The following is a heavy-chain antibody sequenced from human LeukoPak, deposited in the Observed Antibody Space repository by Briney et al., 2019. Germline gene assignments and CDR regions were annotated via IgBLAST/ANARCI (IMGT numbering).Heavy chain of an antibody. Sequence: PGGSLRLSCAASGFPFSTYSMSWVRQAPGKGLEWVSTIDATTGGSYYADSVKGRFIISRDDSQNTLYLQVNSLRADDTAVYYCAKINYYERYFGGQGTLVTVSS. CDR1: GFPFSTYS. CDR2: IDATTGGS. J-gene: IGHJ4*02. V-gene: IGHV3-23*01. CDR3: AKINYYERYF. D-gene: IGHD3-22*01.